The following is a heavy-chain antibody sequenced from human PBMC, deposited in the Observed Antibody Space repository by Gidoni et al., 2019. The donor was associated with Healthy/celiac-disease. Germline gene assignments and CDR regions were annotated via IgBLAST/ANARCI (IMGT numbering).Heavy chain of an antibody. D-gene: IGHD6-13*01. CDR2: ISYDGSNK. Sequence: QVQLVASGGGVVQPGRSLRLSCAASGFTFSSYAMHWVRQAPGKGLGWVAVISYDGSNKDYADSVKGRFTISRDNSKNTLYLQMKSLRAEDTAVYYCARDTSSWYVNPLDYWGQGTLVTVSS. CDR3: ARDTSSWYVNPLDY. J-gene: IGHJ4*02. V-gene: IGHV3-30*04. CDR1: GFTFSSYA.